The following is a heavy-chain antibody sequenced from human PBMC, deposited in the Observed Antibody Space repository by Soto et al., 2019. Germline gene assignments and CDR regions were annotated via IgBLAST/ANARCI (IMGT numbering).Heavy chain of an antibody. V-gene: IGHV1-46*01. J-gene: IGHJ5*02. D-gene: IGHD6-13*01. Sequence: ASVKVSCRASGYTFTSYYMHWVRQAPGQGLEWMGIINPSGGSTSYAQKFQGRVTMTRDTSTSTVYMELSSLRSEDTAVYYCASEGIAAPPRRWLDPWGQGPLVTVSS. CDR3: ASEGIAAPPRRWLDP. CDR2: INPSGGST. CDR1: GYTFTSYY.